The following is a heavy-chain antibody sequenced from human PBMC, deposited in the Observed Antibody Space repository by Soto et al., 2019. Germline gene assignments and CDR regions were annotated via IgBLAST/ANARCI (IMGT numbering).Heavy chain of an antibody. V-gene: IGHV3-30*18. D-gene: IGHD6-19*01. Sequence: QVQLVESGGGVVQPGRSLRLSCAASGFTFSSYGMHWVRQAPGKGLERVAVISYDGSNKYYADSVKGRFTISRDNSKNTLYLKMNSLRAEDTAVYYCAKEGAVAGESLYYYYGMDVWGQGTTVTVSS. CDR2: ISYDGSNK. CDR3: AKEGAVAGESLYYYYGMDV. J-gene: IGHJ6*02. CDR1: GFTFSSYG.